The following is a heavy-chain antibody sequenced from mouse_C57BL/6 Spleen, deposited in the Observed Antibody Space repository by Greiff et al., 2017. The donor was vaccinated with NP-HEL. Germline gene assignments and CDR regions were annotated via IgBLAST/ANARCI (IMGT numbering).Heavy chain of an antibody. V-gene: IGHV1-69*01. J-gene: IGHJ2*01. Sequence: QVQLQQPGAELVMPGASVKLSCKASGYTFTSYWMHWVKQRPGQGLEWIGEIDPSDSYTNYNQKFKGKSTLTVDKSSSTAYMQLSSLTSEDSAVYYCARSSTGKGEIYFDYWGQGTTLTVSS. CDR3: ARSSTGKGEIYFDY. D-gene: IGHD4-1*02. CDR1: GYTFTSYW. CDR2: IDPSDSYT.